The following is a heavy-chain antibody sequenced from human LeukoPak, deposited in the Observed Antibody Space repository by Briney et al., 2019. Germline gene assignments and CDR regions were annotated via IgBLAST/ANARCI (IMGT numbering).Heavy chain of an antibody. V-gene: IGHV3-33*06. Sequence: GRSLRLSCAASGFTFSSYGMHWVRQAPGKGLEWVAVIWYDGSNKYYADSAKGRFTISRDNSKNTLYLQMNSLRAEDTAVYYCAKDIRSGIEAFVIWGQGTMVTVSS. CDR3: AKDIRSGIEAFVI. J-gene: IGHJ3*02. CDR1: GFTFSSYG. CDR2: IWYDGSNK.